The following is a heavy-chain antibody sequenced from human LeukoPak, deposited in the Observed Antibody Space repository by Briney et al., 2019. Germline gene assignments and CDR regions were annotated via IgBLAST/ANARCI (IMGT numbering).Heavy chain of an antibody. J-gene: IGHJ4*02. CDR3: ARAIVATGIDY. Sequence: GRSLRLSCAASGFTFSSYAMHWVRQAPGKGLEWVAVISYDGSNKYCADSVKGRFTISRDNSKNTLYLQMNSLRAEDTAVYYCARAIVATGIDYWGQGTLVTVSS. CDR2: ISYDGSNK. V-gene: IGHV3-30-3*01. D-gene: IGHD5-12*01. CDR1: GFTFSSYA.